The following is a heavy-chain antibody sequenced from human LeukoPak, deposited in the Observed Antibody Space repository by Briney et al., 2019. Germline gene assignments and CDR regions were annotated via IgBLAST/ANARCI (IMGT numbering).Heavy chain of an antibody. D-gene: IGHD4-11*01. CDR3: ARYDSNYEAFDY. V-gene: IGHV4-31*11. Sequence: PSETLSLTCAVSGDSISSVTYYWSWIRQHQGKDLEWIGYIYYSGSTYYNPSLKSRVTISVDTSKNQFSLKLSSVTAADTAVYYCARYDSNYEAFDYWGQGTLVTVSS. J-gene: IGHJ4*02. CDR2: IYYSGST. CDR1: GDSISSVTYY.